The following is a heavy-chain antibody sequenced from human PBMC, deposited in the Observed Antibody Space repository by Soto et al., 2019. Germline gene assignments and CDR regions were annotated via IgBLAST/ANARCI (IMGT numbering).Heavy chain of an antibody. D-gene: IGHD4-17*01. V-gene: IGHV3-23*01. CDR1: GFSFSTYA. J-gene: IGHJ3*02. CDR3: ARPRGYGVFDAYDI. CDR2: ISGSGDST. Sequence: HPGGSLRLSCAASGFSFSTYAMSWVRQAPGKGLEWVSAISGSGDSTFYADSVKGRFTISRDNSISTLYLQMNRLRTEDTAVYYCARPRGYGVFDAYDIWGQGAMVTVSS.